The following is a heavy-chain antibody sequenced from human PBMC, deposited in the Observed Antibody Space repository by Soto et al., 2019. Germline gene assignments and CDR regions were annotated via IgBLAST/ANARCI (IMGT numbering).Heavy chain of an antibody. V-gene: IGHV1-69*01. CDR3: ARMGQLVGSPVFDY. CDR2: IIPIFDSA. CDR1: GGTFSTYS. D-gene: IGHD6-13*01. J-gene: IGHJ4*02. Sequence: QVQLVQSGAEVKKPGSSVKISCKASGGTFSTYSSSWVRQAPGQGLEWMGGIIPIFDSAKYAQKFQGRLTITADESTSTAYMELSSLRSEDTAVYYCARMGQLVGSPVFDYWGQGTLVTVSS.